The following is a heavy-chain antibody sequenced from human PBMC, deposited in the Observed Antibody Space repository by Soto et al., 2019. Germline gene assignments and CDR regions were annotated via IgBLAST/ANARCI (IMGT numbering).Heavy chain of an antibody. D-gene: IGHD3-22*01. J-gene: IGHJ6*02. CDR1: GFTFSNAW. Sequence: GGSLRLSCAASGFTFSNAWMSWVRQAPGKGLEWVGRIKSKTDGGTTDYAAPVKGGFTISRDDSKNTLYLQMNSLKTEDTAVYYCTTPPVDSSGYQYYYYGMDVWGQGTTVTVSS. CDR2: IKSKTDGGTT. V-gene: IGHV3-15*01. CDR3: TTPPVDSSGYQYYYYGMDV.